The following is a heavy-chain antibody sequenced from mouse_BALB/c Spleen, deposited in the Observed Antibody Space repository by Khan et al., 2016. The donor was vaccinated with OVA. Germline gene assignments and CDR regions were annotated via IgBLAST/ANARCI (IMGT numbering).Heavy chain of an antibody. D-gene: IGHD2-14*01. CDR1: GYSFTAYY. J-gene: IGHJ3*01. CDR2: VNPSNGGT. V-gene: IGHV1-26*01. Sequence: EVQLQESGPDLVRPGASVKISCKASGYSFTAYYIHWVKESHGKSLECIGRVNPSNGGTSYNQKFKGKAILTVDKSSSTAYMELRSLTSEDSAAYYCARWYDFFAYWGQGTLVTFSA. CDR3: ARWYDFFAY.